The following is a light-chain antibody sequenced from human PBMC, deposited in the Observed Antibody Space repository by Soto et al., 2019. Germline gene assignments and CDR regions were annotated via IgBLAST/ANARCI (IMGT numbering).Light chain of an antibody. CDR2: EVS. CDR1: SSDVGGYNY. V-gene: IGLV2-14*01. Sequence: QSALTQPASVSGSPGQSITISCTGTSSDVGGYNYVSWYQQHPGKAPKLMIYEVSNRPSGVSNRFSGSKSGNTASLTISGLQAEDEADYHCTSYTTSSTHWVFGGGTKLTV. J-gene: IGLJ3*02. CDR3: TSYTTSSTHWV.